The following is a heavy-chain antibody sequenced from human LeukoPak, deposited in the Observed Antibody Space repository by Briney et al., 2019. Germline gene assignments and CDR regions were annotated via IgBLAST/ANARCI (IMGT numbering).Heavy chain of an antibody. D-gene: IGHD3-22*01. CDR1: GGSISSYY. CDR3: ARAPPSYYYDSSGYLRPYYYGMDV. CDR2: IYYSGST. Sequence: SETLSPTCTVSGGSISSYYWSWIRQPPGKGLEWIGYIYYSGSTNYNPSLKSRVTISVDTSKNQFSLKLSSVTAADTAVYYCARAPPSYYYDSSGYLRPYYYGMDVWGQGTTVTVSS. J-gene: IGHJ6*02. V-gene: IGHV4-59*01.